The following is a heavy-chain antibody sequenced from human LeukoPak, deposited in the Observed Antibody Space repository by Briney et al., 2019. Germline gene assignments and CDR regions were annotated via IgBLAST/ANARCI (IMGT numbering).Heavy chain of an antibody. D-gene: IGHD1-1*01. CDR1: GGSFSTYY. V-gene: IGHV4-34*01. CDR2: INHRGDT. Sequence: SETLSLTCAVYGGSFSTYYWSWIRQPPGKGLEWIAEINHRGDTNYNPSVKSRVIISVDTSKNQFSLKITSPTTADTAVYYCARGPTISETGYFDYWGQGTLVTVSS. J-gene: IGHJ4*03. CDR3: ARGPTISETGYFDY.